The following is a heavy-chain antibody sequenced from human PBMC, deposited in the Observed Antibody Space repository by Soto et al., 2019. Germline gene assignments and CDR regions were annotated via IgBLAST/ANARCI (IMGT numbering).Heavy chain of an antibody. CDR2: IYHTGST. CDR1: GGSMSRGDYY. CDR3: ARDPLYDYGDLSHVFDI. V-gene: IGHV4-30-4*01. J-gene: IGHJ3*02. Sequence: QVQLLESGPGLVKPSQTLSLTCTVSGGSMSRGDYYWSWIRQPPGKGLEWIGFIYHTGSTYYSPSLKNRVAISVDTSKNQFSLKLSSVTAADTAVYFCARDPLYDYGDLSHVFDIGGQGTMVTVSS. D-gene: IGHD4-17*01.